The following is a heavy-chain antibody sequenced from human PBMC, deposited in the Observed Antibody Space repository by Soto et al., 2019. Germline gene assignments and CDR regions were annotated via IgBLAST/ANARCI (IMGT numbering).Heavy chain of an antibody. CDR3: ARAYQLKTYYYYYMDV. D-gene: IGHD2-2*01. J-gene: IGHJ6*03. V-gene: IGHV3-7*01. Sequence: GGSLRLSCAASGFTFSSYWMSWVRQAPGKGLEWVANIKQDGSEKYYVDSVKGRFTISRDNAKNSLYLQMNSLRAEDTAVYYCARAYQLKTYYYYYMDVWGKGTMVTVSS. CDR1: GFTFSSYW. CDR2: IKQDGSEK.